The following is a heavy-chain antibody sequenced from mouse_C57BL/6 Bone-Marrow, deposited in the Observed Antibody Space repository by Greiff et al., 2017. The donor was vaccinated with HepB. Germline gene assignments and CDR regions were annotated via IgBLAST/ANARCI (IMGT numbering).Heavy chain of an antibody. J-gene: IGHJ1*03. CDR2: ISSGGDYI. CDR1: GFTFSSYA. V-gene: IGHV5-9-1*02. Sequence: EVKLMESGEGLVKPGGSLKLSCAASGFTFSSYAMSWVRQTPEKRLEWVAYISSGGDYIYYAATVKGRFTISRDNARNTLYLQMSSLKSEDTAMYYCTSELGRDWYFDVWGTGTTVTVSS. CDR3: TSELGRDWYFDV. D-gene: IGHD4-1*01.